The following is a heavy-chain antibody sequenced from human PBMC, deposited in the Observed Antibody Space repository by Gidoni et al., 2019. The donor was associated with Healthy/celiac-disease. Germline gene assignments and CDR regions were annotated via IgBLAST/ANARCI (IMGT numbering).Heavy chain of an antibody. CDR2: ISSSSSYI. D-gene: IGHD3-22*01. V-gene: IGHV3-21*01. CDR1: GFTFSSYS. Sequence: ASGFTFSSYSMNWVRQAPGKGLEWVSSISSSSSYIYYADSVKGRFTISRDNAKNSLYLQMNSLRAEDTAVYYCARDRLYYYDSSGYQVDYWGQGTLVTVSS. J-gene: IGHJ4*02. CDR3: ARDRLYYYDSSGYQVDY.